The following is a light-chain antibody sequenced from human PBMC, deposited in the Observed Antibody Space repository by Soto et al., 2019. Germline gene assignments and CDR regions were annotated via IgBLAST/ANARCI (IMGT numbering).Light chain of an antibody. CDR2: DAF. J-gene: IGKJ4*01. CDR3: QQRANWPLT. CDR1: QSVSRN. Sequence: ETVLTQSPATLSLSPGERAKLSFRASQSVSRNLAWYQKKPGQAPRLLIYDAFNRATGIPARFSGSGSGTAFTLTITRLEPDDFAVYYCQQRANWPLTFGGGTKVDIK. V-gene: IGKV3-11*01.